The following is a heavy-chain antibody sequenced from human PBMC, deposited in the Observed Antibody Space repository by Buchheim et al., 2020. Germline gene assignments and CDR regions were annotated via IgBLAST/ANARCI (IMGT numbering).Heavy chain of an antibody. CDR2: INPSGGST. Sequence: QVQLVQSGAEVKKPGASVKVSCKASGYTFTRYNLHWLRQAPGQGLEWMGIINPSGGSTTSAQTFQGRVTMTRAPSTSLVYMELTSLGSEDTAMYYCVRELRYWGQGTL. CDR1: GYTFTRYN. CDR3: VRELRY. V-gene: IGHV1-46*01. J-gene: IGHJ4*02.